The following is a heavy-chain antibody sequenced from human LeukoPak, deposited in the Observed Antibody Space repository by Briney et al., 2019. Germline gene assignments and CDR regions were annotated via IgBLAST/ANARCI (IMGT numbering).Heavy chain of an antibody. Sequence: PGGSLRLSCAASGFTFSGSGMHWVRQAPGKGLEWVTFIRYDGSNKYYTDSVKGRFTISRDNSKNTLYLQMDSLRADDTAVYYCARDYDFWSGYYSQTRGYFGYWGQGTLVTVSS. CDR2: IRYDGSNK. V-gene: IGHV3-30*02. J-gene: IGHJ4*02. D-gene: IGHD3-3*01. CDR1: GFTFSGSG. CDR3: ARDYDFWSGYYSQTRGYFGY.